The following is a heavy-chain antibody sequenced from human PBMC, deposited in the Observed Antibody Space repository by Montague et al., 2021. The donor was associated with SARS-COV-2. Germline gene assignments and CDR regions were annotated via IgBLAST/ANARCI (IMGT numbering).Heavy chain of an antibody. V-gene: IGHV4-31*03. J-gene: IGHJ2*01. CDR1: GGSISGDNYY. CDR3: ARNRGWGSRGAGYIDL. Sequence: TRSLTCTVSGGSISGDNYYWTWIRQHPGEGLGWIAYIYYTGSTYYNPSLQSRLRTSLDTSKNQFSLTLTSVTAADTAIYYCARNRGWGSRGAGYIDLWGRGTLVTVSS. CDR2: IYYTGST. D-gene: IGHD7-27*01.